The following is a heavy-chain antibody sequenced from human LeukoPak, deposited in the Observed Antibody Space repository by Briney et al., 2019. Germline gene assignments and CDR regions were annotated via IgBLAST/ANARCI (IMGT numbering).Heavy chain of an antibody. CDR3: AKMKGHPLPKYYMDV. V-gene: IGHV3-23*01. D-gene: IGHD1-26*01. CDR1: GFTFSGFA. CDR2: ISGSGDNT. J-gene: IGHJ6*01. Sequence: GGSLRLSYAASGFTFSGFAMSWVRRTPGKGLEWVSGISGSGDNTLYADSVKGRFTISRDNSKNTLYLETNSLRAEDTAIYYCAKMKGHPLPKYYMDVWGQGTTVTVSS.